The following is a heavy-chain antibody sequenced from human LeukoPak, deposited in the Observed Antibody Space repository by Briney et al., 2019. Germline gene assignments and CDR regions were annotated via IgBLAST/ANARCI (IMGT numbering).Heavy chain of an antibody. D-gene: IGHD6-19*01. Sequence: SETLSLTCAVYGGSFSGYYWSWIRQPPGKGLEWIGEINHSGSTNYNPSLKSRVTISVDTSKNQFSLKLSSVTAADTAVYYCVRGDSSGWYGIGYWGQGTLVTVSS. CDR3: VRGDSSGWYGIGY. CDR2: INHSGST. CDR1: GGSFSGYY. J-gene: IGHJ4*02. V-gene: IGHV4-34*01.